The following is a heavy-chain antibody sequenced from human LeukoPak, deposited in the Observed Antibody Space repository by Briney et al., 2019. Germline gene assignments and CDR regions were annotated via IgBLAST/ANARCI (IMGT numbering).Heavy chain of an antibody. V-gene: IGHV4-31*03. CDR1: GGSISSGGYY. CDR3: ARGDSYSSSWKGNWFDP. Sequence: SETLSLTCTVSGGSISSGGYYWSWIRQHPAKGLEWIGYIYYSGSTYYNPSLKSRVTISVDTSKNQFSLKLSSVTAADTAVYYCARGDSYSSSWKGNWFDPWGQGTLVTVSS. D-gene: IGHD6-13*01. CDR2: IYYSGST. J-gene: IGHJ5*02.